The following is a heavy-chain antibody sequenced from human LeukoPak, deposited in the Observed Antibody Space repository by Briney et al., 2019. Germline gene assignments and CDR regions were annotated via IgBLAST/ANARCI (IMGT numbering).Heavy chain of an antibody. CDR3: ARDDQPSSGWYAFDY. V-gene: IGHV3-30*04. Sequence: PGGSLRLSCAASGFTFSSYAMHWVRQAPGKGLEWVAVISYDGSNKYYADSVKGRFIISRDNSKNTLYLQMNSLRAEDTAVYYCARDDQPSSGWYAFDYWGQGTLVTVSS. J-gene: IGHJ4*02. CDR2: ISYDGSNK. CDR1: GFTFSSYA. D-gene: IGHD6-19*01.